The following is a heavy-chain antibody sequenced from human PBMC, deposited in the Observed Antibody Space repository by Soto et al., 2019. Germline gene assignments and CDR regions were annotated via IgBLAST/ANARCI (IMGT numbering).Heavy chain of an antibody. V-gene: IGHV2-5*02. D-gene: IGHD3-10*01. Sequence: QITLKESGPTVVKPTQTLTLTCTFSGFSLTRGVAVGWIRQPPGKALEWLSLIYWDDDKRYSPSLKSRLTITRDTSKNQVVLTLPNLGPVDTATYYCARDSYGSGSGMDVWGQGTTVTVSS. CDR3: ARDSYGSGSGMDV. CDR1: GFSLTRGVA. J-gene: IGHJ6*02. CDR2: IYWDDDK.